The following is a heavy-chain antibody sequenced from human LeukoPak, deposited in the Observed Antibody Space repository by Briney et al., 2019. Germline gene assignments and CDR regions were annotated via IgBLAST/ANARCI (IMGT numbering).Heavy chain of an antibody. CDR2: IYYSGST. Sequence: PSETLSLTCTVSGGSISSYYWSWIRQPPGKGLEWIGYIYYSGSTNYNPSLKSRVTISVDTSKNQFSLKLSSVTAADTAVYYCARRGIVGATRMVYYYGMDVWGQGTTVTVSS. J-gene: IGHJ6*02. D-gene: IGHD1-26*01. CDR1: GGSISSYY. V-gene: IGHV4-59*08. CDR3: ARRGIVGATRMVYYYGMDV.